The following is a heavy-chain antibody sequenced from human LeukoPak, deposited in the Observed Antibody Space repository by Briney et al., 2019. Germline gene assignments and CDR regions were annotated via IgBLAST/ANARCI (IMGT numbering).Heavy chain of an antibody. D-gene: IGHD3-10*02. Sequence: PGGSLRLSCAASGFTFTTYWMHWVRQVPGKGLVWVARINTDGRVTTYADSVKGRFTVSRDNAENTLYLQMNDLRPEDTAVYYCIRETHVGLHLEYWGQGTLATATS. V-gene: IGHV3-74*03. J-gene: IGHJ4*02. CDR1: GFTFTTYW. CDR2: INTDGRVT. CDR3: IRETHVGLHLEY.